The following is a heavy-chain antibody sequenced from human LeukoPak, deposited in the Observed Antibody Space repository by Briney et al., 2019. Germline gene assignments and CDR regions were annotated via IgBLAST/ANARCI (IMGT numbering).Heavy chain of an antibody. J-gene: IGHJ6*03. CDR3: ARDPYSGTYGNTYYYYMDV. Sequence: TGGSLRLSCEASGFSFSSYNMDWVRQTPGKGLEWISSITTSSTYTFYADSVKGRFTISRDNARNSLYLQMNSLRVEDTAVYYCARDPYSGTYGNTYYYYMDVWGKGITVTISS. V-gene: IGHV3-21*01. CDR1: GFSFSSYN. CDR2: ITTSSTYT. D-gene: IGHD1-26*01.